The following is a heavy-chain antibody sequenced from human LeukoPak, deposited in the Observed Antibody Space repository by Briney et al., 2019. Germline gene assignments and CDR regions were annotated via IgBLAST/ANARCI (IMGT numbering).Heavy chain of an antibody. J-gene: IGHJ4*02. Sequence: PGGSLRLSCTASGLTFSTSGFNWVRQAPGKGLEWVASIGPTGSDRYHADSIKGRFTISRDNAKNSLYLQMNSLRAEDTAVYYCAASFLRGYFDYWGQGTLVTVSS. CDR2: IGPTGSDR. CDR3: AASFLRGYFDY. CDR1: GLTFSTSG. D-gene: IGHD3-3*02. V-gene: IGHV3-21*01.